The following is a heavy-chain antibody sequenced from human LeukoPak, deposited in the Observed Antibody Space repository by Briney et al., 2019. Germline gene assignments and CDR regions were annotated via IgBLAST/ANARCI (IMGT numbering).Heavy chain of an antibody. CDR3: ASRNDYGDYRDAFDI. J-gene: IGHJ3*02. Sequence: EASVKVSCKTSGYSFTSYAISWVRQAPGQGLEWMGRIIPILGIANYAQKFQGRVTITADKSTSTAYMELSSLRSEDTAVYYCASRNDYGDYRDAFDIWGQGTMVTVSS. V-gene: IGHV1-69*04. CDR1: GYSFTSYA. CDR2: IIPILGIA. D-gene: IGHD4-17*01.